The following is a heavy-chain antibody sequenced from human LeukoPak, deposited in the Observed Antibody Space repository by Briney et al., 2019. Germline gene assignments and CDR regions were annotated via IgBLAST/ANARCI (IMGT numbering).Heavy chain of an antibody. J-gene: IGHJ4*02. V-gene: IGHV3-53*01. CDR3: ARCTAMVYDY. D-gene: IGHD5-18*01. Sequence: GGSLRLSCAASGFTFSSYAMSWVRQAPGKGLEWVSVIYSGGSTYYADSVKGRFTISRDNSKNTLYLQMNSLRAEDTAVYYCARCTAMVYDYWGQGTLVTVSS. CDR2: IYSGGST. CDR1: GFTFSSYA.